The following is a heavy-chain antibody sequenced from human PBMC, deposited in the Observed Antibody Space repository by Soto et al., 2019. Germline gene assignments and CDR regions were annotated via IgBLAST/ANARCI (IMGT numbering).Heavy chain of an antibody. D-gene: IGHD2-8*02. CDR2: INHSGST. CDR3: ARDKITGLFDY. J-gene: IGHJ4*02. Sequence: QVQLQQWGAGLLKPSETLSLTCAVYGGSFSGYYWTWIRQPPGTELEWIGEINHSGSTNYNPSLNSRVTISVDTSKNQFSLKLTSVTAVDTAVYYCARDKITGLFDYWGQGTLVTVSS. CDR1: GGSFSGYY. V-gene: IGHV4-34*01.